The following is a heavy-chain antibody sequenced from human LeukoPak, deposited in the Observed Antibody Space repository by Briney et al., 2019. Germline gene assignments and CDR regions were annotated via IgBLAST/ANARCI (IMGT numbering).Heavy chain of an antibody. Sequence: GGSLRLSCAASGFTFSSYAMSWVRQAPGKGLEWVSAISGSGGSTYYADSVKGRFTISRDNSKNTLYLQMNSLRAEDTAVYYCAKDSNFGTSLYYFDYWGQGTLVTVSS. V-gene: IGHV3-23*01. CDR3: AKDSNFGTSLYYFDY. J-gene: IGHJ4*02. CDR1: GFTFSSYA. D-gene: IGHD3-3*01. CDR2: ISGSGGST.